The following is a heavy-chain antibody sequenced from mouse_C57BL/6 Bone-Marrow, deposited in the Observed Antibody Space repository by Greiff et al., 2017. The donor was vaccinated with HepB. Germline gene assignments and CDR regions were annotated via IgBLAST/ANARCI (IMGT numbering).Heavy chain of an antibody. CDR1: GYTFTSYW. Sequence: QVQLQQPGADFVKPGASVKLSCKASGYTFTSYWMQWVKQRPGQGLEWIGEIDPSDSYINYNQKFKGKATLTVDTSSSTAYMQLSSLTSEDSAVYYCARRSSLVSWFAYWGQGSLVTVSA. V-gene: IGHV1-50*01. CDR2: IDPSDSYI. D-gene: IGHD6-2*01. J-gene: IGHJ3*01. CDR3: ARRSSLVSWFAY.